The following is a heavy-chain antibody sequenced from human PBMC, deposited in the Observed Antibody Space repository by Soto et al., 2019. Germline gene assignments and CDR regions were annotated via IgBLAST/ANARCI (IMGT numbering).Heavy chain of an antibody. CDR2: INAEGST. Sequence: EVQLVESGGGLVQPGGSLRLSCAASGFAFSPYWMHWVRQTPGKGLVWVSRINAEGSTIYADSVKGRFTISRDNAKNMLYLQMTSLRAEDTAVYFCVRGSNTAFDPWGQGTLVTVSS. J-gene: IGHJ5*02. D-gene: IGHD2-21*02. CDR3: VRGSNTAFDP. V-gene: IGHV3-74*01. CDR1: GFAFSPYW.